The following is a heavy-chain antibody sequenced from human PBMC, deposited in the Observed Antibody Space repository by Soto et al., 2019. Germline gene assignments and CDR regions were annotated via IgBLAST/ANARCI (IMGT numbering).Heavy chain of an antibody. J-gene: IGHJ6*02. Sequence: QVQLVQSGAEVKRPGSSVKVSCKASGDMFRNSAFSWVRQAPGQGLAWMGVIIPLFRKTDVAQKFQGRVNFTADEATSSLYMEVSSLSSEDTSVYYCARARLSNGDPNIYFFYGLDVGGQGTTITVSS. CDR1: GDMFRNSA. CDR2: IIPLFRKT. D-gene: IGHD3-10*01. V-gene: IGHV1-69*01. CDR3: ARARLSNGDPNIYFFYGLDV.